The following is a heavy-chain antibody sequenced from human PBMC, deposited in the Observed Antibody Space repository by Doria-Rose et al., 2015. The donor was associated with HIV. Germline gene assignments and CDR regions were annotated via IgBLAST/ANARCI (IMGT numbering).Heavy chain of an antibody. V-gene: IGHV2-26*01. J-gene: IGHJ4*02. D-gene: IGHD6-13*01. CDR1: GVSLSSPGMG. Sequence: QVQLVQSGPVLVKPTGTPTLTCTVSGVSLSSPGMGVSWIRQPPGKALEWLANIFSDDDRSYKTSLKSRLTISRGTSKSQVVLTMTDMDPVDTATYYCARIKSSRWYHKYYFDFWGQGTLVIVSA. CDR3: ARIKSSRWYHKYYFDF. CDR2: IFSDDDR.